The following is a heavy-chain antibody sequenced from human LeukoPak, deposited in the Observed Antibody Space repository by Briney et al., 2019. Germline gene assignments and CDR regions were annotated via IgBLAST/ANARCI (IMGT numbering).Heavy chain of an antibody. CDR2: VIPIFGTA. D-gene: IGHD5-18*01. CDR1: GGTFSSYA. Sequence: SVKVSCKASGGTFSSYAISWVRQAPGQGLEWMGAVIPIFGTANYAQKFQGRVTITADESASPAYMELGSLRSEDTAVYYCSRYGYMYGQEDFVYWGQGTLVTVSS. J-gene: IGHJ4*02. CDR3: SRYGYMYGQEDFVY. V-gene: IGHV1-69*01.